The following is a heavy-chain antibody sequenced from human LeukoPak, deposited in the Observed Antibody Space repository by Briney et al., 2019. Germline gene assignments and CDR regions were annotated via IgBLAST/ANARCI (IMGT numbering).Heavy chain of an antibody. V-gene: IGHV3-74*01. CDR2: IDTEGSSI. CDR1: GFTFSNYW. CDR3: AREGSTDAFDI. D-gene: IGHD5/OR15-5a*01. Sequence: GGSLRLSCAASGFTFSNYWMHWVRQVPGKGLVWVSRIDTEGSSIIYADSVRGRFTISRDNSKNTLYLQMNSLRAEDTAVYYCAREGSTDAFDIWGQGTMVTVSS. J-gene: IGHJ3*02.